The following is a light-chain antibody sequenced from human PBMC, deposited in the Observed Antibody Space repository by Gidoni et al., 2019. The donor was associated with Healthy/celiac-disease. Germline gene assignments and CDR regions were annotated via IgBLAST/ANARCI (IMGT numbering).Light chain of an antibody. CDR2: GAS. CDR3: QQYNNWPPT. CDR1: QSVSSN. V-gene: IGKV3-15*01. Sequence: EIVMTQSPAPLSVSPGERATLSCRASQSVSSNLAWYQQKPGQAPRLLIYGASTRATGIPARFSGSGSGTEFTLTISSLQSEDFAVYYCQQYNNWPPTFXXXTKXEIK. J-gene: IGKJ1*01.